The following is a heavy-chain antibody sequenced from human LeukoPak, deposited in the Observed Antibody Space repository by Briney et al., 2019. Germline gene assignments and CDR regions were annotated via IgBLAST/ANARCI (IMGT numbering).Heavy chain of an antibody. Sequence: PSETLSLTCTVSGGSISSGDYYWSWIRQPPGKGLEWIGYIYYSGSTYYNPSLKSRVTISVDTSKNQFSLKLSSVTAADTAVYYCARANYYLCAFDIWGQGTMVTVSS. CDR3: ARANYYLCAFDI. CDR1: GGSISSGDYY. D-gene: IGHD2/OR15-2a*01. J-gene: IGHJ3*02. V-gene: IGHV4-30-4*01. CDR2: IYYSGST.